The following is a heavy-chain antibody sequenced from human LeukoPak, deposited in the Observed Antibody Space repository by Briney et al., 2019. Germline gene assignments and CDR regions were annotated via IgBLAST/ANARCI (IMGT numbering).Heavy chain of an antibody. J-gene: IGHJ3*02. D-gene: IGHD1-26*01. CDR3: ARHGFYGGSYYHFKIRAFDI. CDR2: INHSGST. CDR1: GGSFSGYY. V-gene: IGHV4-34*01. Sequence: SETLSLTCAVYGGSFSGYYWSWIRQPPGKGLEWIGEINHSGSTNYNPSLKSRVTISVDTSKNQFSLKLSSVTAADTAVYYCARHGFYGGSYYHFKIRAFDICGQGTMVTVSS.